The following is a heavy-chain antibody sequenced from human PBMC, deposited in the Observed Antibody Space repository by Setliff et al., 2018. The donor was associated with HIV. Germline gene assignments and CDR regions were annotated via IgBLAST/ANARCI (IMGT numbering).Heavy chain of an antibody. D-gene: IGHD6-25*01. Sequence: GGSLRLSCKPSGLHVRGAWMNWVRQAPGKGLEWVGRVKIDSDGGTIDYATPVKGRFTISRDDSTNTMYLQMNSLETGDTAVYYCTTGYTSAPHDNYWGQGTLVTAPQ. CDR1: GLHVRGAW. V-gene: IGHV3-15*01. J-gene: IGHJ4*02. CDR3: TTGYTSAPHDNY. CDR2: VKIDSDGGTI.